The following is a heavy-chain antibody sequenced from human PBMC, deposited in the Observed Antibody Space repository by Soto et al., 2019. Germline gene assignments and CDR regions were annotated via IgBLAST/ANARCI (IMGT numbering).Heavy chain of an antibody. Sequence: GASVKVSCKASGYTFTSYGISWVRQAPGQGLEWMGWISAYNGNTNYAQKLQGRVTMTTDTSTSTAYMELRSLRSDDTAVYYCAREAQWYSYGLNWFDPWGQGTLVTVSS. CDR1: GYTFTSYG. V-gene: IGHV1-18*01. CDR3: AREAQWYSYGLNWFDP. CDR2: ISAYNGNT. D-gene: IGHD5-18*01. J-gene: IGHJ5*02.